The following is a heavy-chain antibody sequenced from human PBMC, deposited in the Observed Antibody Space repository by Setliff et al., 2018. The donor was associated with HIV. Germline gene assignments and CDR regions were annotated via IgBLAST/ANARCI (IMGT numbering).Heavy chain of an antibody. CDR3: ARRDSGGWNDY. CDR2: IYHSGST. D-gene: IGHD6-19*01. Sequence: MASEPLSLTCAVSGGSISSNKWWSWVRQPPGKGLEWIGEIYHSGSTNSNPSLKSRVTVSVDKSKNEFSLRLSSVTAADTAVYYCARRDSGGWNDYWGQGTLVTVSS. V-gene: IGHV4-4*02. J-gene: IGHJ4*02. CDR1: GGSISSNKW.